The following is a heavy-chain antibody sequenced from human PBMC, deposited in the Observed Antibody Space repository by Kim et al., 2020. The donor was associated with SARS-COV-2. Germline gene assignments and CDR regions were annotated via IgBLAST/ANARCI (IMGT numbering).Heavy chain of an antibody. CDR1: GFTFSSYS. D-gene: IGHD1-26*01. J-gene: IGHJ4*02. CDR2: ITSSSSII. CDR3: AREGLPLGAYYFDY. Sequence: GGSLRLSCAASGFTFSSYSMNWVRQAPGKGLDWVSYITSSSSIIYYADSLKGRFTISRDNAKNSLYLQMNSLRAEDTAVYYCAREGLPLGAYYFDYWGQGTLVTVSS. V-gene: IGHV3-48*04.